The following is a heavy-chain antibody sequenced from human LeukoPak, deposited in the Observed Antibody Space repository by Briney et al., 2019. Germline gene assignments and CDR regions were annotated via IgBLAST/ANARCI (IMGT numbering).Heavy chain of an antibody. CDR2: IIPIFGIA. CDR1: GGTFSSYA. Sequence: SVKVSCKASGGTFSSYAISWVRQAPGQGLEWMGRIIPIFGIANYAQKFQGRVTITADKSTSTAYMELNSLRAEDTAVYYCAKWGDYDILTGYYDPDYWGQGTLVTVSS. D-gene: IGHD3-9*01. CDR3: AKWGDYDILTGYYDPDY. V-gene: IGHV1-69*04. J-gene: IGHJ4*02.